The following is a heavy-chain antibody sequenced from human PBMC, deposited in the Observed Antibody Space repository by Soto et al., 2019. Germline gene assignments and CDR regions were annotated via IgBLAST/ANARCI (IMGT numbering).Heavy chain of an antibody. CDR2: IYHSGNT. J-gene: IGHJ4*02. D-gene: IGHD3-10*01. V-gene: IGHV4-30-2*01. CDR1: GGSISSGGYS. CDR3: ARVSSGGEFFDY. Sequence: QLQLQESGSGLVKPSQTLSLTCGVSGGSISSGGYSWSWIRQPPGKGLEWIGYIYHSGNTYYNPSLKSRVTISVDRSKNQFSLKLSSVTAADTAGYYCARVSSGGEFFDYWGQGTLVTVSS.